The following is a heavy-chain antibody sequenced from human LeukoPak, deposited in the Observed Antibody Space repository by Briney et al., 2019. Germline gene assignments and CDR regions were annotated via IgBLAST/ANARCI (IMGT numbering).Heavy chain of an antibody. J-gene: IGHJ4*02. V-gene: IGHV3-11*01. CDR3: ARARTSYIVAPFGY. CDR1: GFTFSDYY. D-gene: IGHD5-12*01. CDR2: ISSSGSTI. Sequence: GGSLRLSCAASGFTFSDYYMSWIRQAPGKGLEWVSYISSSGSTIYYADSVKGRFTISRDNAKNSLYLQMNSLRAEDTAVYYCARARTSYIVAPFGYWGQGTLVTVSP.